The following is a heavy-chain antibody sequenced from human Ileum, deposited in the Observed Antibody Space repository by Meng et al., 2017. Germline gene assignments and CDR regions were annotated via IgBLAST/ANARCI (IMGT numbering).Heavy chain of an antibody. Sequence: ASVKVSCKASGYRFTGYYIHWVRQAPGQGLEWMGRINCHTGGTNNAQKFQGRVTMTRDTSISTAYMELNRLTSDDTAVYYCARDSEGGITEQQLQHWGQGTLVTVSS. V-gene: IGHV1-2*06. D-gene: IGHD3-10*01. CDR1: GYRFTGYY. CDR2: INCHTGGT. J-gene: IGHJ1*01. CDR3: ARDSEGGITEQQLQH.